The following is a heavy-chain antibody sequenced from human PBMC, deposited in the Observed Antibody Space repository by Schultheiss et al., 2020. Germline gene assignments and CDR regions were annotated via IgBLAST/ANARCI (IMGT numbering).Heavy chain of an antibody. J-gene: IGHJ5*02. V-gene: IGHV3-30*04. CDR2: ILYDEKKK. D-gene: IGHD5-12*01. CDR3: ARIGSGSGWFDP. Sequence: GGSLRLSCAASGFTFSSYALHWVRQAPGKGLEWVAVILYDEKKKYYADSVKGRFTISRDNAKNSLYLQMNSLRAEDTAVYYCARIGSGSGWFDPWGQGTLVTVSS. CDR1: GFTFSSYA.